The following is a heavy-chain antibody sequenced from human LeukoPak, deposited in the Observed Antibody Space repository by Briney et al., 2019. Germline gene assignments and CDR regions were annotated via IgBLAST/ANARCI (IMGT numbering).Heavy chain of an antibody. V-gene: IGHV3-30*02. D-gene: IGHD3-22*01. CDR3: AKVLYYYDSSGPLNY. CDR2: IRYDGSNK. J-gene: IGHJ4*02. Sequence: GGSLRLSCAASGFTFSSYGMHWVRQAPGKGLEWVAFIRYDGSNKYYADSVKGRFTISRDNSKNTLYLQMNSLRAEDTAVYYCAKVLYYYDSSGPLNYWGQGTLVTVSS. CDR1: GFTFSSYG.